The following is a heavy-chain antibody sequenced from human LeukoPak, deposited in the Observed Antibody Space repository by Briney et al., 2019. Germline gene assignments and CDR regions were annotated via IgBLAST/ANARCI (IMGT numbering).Heavy chain of an antibody. CDR1: GGSISSYY. CDR2: IYYSGST. J-gene: IGHJ4*02. D-gene: IGHD6-13*01. Sequence: SETLSFTCTVSGGSISSYYWSWIRQPPGKGLEWIGYIYYSGSTNYNPSLKSRVTISVDTSKNQFSLKLSSVTAADTAVYYCGGAAGTTTSPPPFGYWGQGTLVTVSS. V-gene: IGHV4-59*01. CDR3: GGAAGTTTSPPPFGY.